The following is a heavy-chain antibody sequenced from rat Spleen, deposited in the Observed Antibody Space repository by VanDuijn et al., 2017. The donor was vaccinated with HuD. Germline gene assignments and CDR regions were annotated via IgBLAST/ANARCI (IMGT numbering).Heavy chain of an antibody. J-gene: IGHJ2*01. CDR3: ARRGLEWSFDY. Sequence: EVQLVESGGGLVQPGRSLKLSCAASGFTFSNYGMAWDCQAPTKGLEWVATISYDGSSTYYRHSVKGRFTISRDNAKSTLYLQMDSLRSEDTATYYCARRGLEWSFDYWGQGVMVTVSS. CDR2: ISYDGSST. V-gene: IGHV5-29*01. D-gene: IGHD4-2*01. CDR1: GFTFSNYG.